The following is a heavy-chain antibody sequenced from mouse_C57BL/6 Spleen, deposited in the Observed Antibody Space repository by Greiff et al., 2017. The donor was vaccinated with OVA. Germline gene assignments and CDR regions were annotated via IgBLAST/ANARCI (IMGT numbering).Heavy chain of an antibody. CDR2: IYPGDGDT. CDR3: ARGSYGNYGYFDV. J-gene: IGHJ1*03. D-gene: IGHD2-1*01. V-gene: IGHV1-82*01. Sequence: SGPELVKPGASVKISCKASGYAFSSSWMNWVKQRPGKGLEWIGRIYPGDGDTNYNGKFKGKATLTADKSSSTAYMQLSSLTSEDSAVYFCARGSYGNYGYFDVWGTGTTVTVSS. CDR1: GYAFSSSW.